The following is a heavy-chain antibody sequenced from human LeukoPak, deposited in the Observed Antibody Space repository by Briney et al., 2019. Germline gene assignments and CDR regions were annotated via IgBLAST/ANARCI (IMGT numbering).Heavy chain of an antibody. D-gene: IGHD5-18*01. CDR2: IYSGGST. CDR1: GFTFSSYS. V-gene: IGHV3-66*01. J-gene: IGHJ3*02. Sequence: GGSLRLSCAASGFTFSSYSMTWVRQAPGKGLEWVSVIYSGGSTYYADSVKGRFTISRDNSKNTLYLQMNSLRAEDTAVYYCASPGYSAFDIWGQGTMVTVSS. CDR3: ASPGYSAFDI.